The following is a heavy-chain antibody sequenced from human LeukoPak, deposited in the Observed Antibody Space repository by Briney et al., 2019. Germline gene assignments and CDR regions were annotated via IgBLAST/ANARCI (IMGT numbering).Heavy chain of an antibody. J-gene: IGHJ3*02. CDR2: INPSGGST. CDR1: GYTFTSYY. CDR3: ARVYCSSTSCYGNAFDI. Sequence: ASVKVSCKASGYTFTSYYMHWVRQAPGQGLEWMGIINPSGGSTSYAQKFQGRVTMTRDTSTSTVYMELSSLRSEDTAVYYCARVYCSSTSCYGNAFDIWGQGTMVTVS. V-gene: IGHV1-46*01. D-gene: IGHD2-2*01.